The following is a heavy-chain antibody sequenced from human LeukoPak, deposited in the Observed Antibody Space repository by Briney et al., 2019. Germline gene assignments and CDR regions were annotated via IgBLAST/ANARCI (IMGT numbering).Heavy chain of an antibody. CDR2: TYYRSKWYN. CDR3: ARAPQLDYGDYVDWFDP. Sequence: SRTLSLTCAISGDSVSSNSAAWNWVRQSPSRGLEWLGRTYYRSKWYNDYAVSVKSRITINPDTSKNQFSLQLNSVTPEDTAVYYCARAPQLDYGDYVDWFDPWGQGTLVTVSS. J-gene: IGHJ5*02. D-gene: IGHD4-17*01. CDR1: GDSVSSNSAA. V-gene: IGHV6-1*01.